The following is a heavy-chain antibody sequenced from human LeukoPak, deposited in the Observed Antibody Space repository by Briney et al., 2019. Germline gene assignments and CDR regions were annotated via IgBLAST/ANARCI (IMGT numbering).Heavy chain of an antibody. D-gene: IGHD3-3*01. V-gene: IGHV3-23*01. CDR2: ISGSGDST. CDR1: GFTFSSHA. Sequence: GGSLRPSCAASGFTFSSHAMSWVRQAPGKGLEWVSLISGSGDSTYYADSVKGRFTISRDNSKNTLYLQVNSLRAEDTAVYYCSWGGSGYYAYWGQGTLVTVSS. CDR3: SWGGSGYYAY. J-gene: IGHJ4*02.